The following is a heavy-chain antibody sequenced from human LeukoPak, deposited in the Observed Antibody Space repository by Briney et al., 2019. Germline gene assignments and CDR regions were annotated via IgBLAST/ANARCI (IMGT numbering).Heavy chain of an antibody. V-gene: IGHV4-39*07. J-gene: IGHJ4*02. Sequence: SEILSLTCTVSGGSISSSSYYWGWIRQPPGKGLEWIGSIYYSGSTYYNPSLKSRVTISVDTSKNQFSLKLSSVTAADTAVYYCARDVLLWFGSTLWGQGTLVTVSS. CDR3: ARDVLLWFGSTL. D-gene: IGHD3-10*01. CDR2: IYYSGST. CDR1: GGSISSSSYY.